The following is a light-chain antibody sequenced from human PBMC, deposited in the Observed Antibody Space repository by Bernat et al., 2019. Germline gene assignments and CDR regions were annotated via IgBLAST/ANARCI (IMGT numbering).Light chain of an antibody. V-gene: IGLV2-23*02. CDR2: EVN. CDR3: CAYAGGGTGV. J-gene: IGLJ3*02. CDR1: ASDVGTSHL. Sequence: QSALTQPASVSGSPGQSITISCTGTASDVGTSHLVSWYQQHPGKAPKLMIFEVNKRPSGVSDRFSGSKSGNTASLTISGLQAEAEADYYCCAYAGGGTGVLGGGTKVTVL.